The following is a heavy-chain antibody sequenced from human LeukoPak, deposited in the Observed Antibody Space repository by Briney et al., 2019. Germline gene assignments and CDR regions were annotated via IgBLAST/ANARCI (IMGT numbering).Heavy chain of an antibody. D-gene: IGHD3-16*01. Sequence: SETLSLTCTVSGDSITTYYWSWIRQPPGKGLEWIGYIFQSGTTKYNPSLKSRVTILSDVSKNQFSLNLTSVTAADTAVYYCARAGGRKYYYYYMDVWGKGTTVTVSS. J-gene: IGHJ6*03. CDR3: ARAGGRKYYYYYMDV. CDR2: IFQSGTT. CDR1: GDSITTYY. V-gene: IGHV4-59*01.